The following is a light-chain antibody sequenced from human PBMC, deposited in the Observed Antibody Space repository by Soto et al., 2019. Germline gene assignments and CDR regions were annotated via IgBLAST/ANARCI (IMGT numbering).Light chain of an antibody. CDR1: SSDVGGYNH. CDR3: CSYTSSSIRV. V-gene: IGLV2-14*01. CDR2: EVR. J-gene: IGLJ3*02. Sequence: QSALTQPASVSGSPGQSITISCTGTSSDVGGYNHVSWYQQHPGKAPKLIIYEVRNRPSGVSNRLSGSKSGNTASLTISGLLADDEADYYCCSYTSSSIRVFXGGTKVTVL.